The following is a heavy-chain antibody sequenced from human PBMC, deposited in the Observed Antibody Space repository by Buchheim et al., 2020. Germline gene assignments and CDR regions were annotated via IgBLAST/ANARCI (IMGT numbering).Heavy chain of an antibody. V-gene: IGHV3-11*06. CDR2: ISSSSSYT. CDR1: GFTFSDYY. CDR3: ARARRKWLLLRFSGMDV. J-gene: IGHJ6*02. Sequence: QVQLVESGGGLVKPGGSLRLSCAASGFTFSDYYMSWIRQAPGKGLEWVSYISSSSSYTNYADSVKGRFTISRDNAKNSLYLPMNSLRAEDTAVYYCARARRKWLLLRFSGMDVGGQGTT. D-gene: IGHD3-22*01.